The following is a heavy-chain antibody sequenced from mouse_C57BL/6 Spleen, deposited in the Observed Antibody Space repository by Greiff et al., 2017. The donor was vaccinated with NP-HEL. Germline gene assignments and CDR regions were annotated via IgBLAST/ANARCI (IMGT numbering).Heavy chain of an antibody. D-gene: IGHD4-1*01. Sequence: QVTLKVSGAELMKPGASVKLSCKATGYTFTGYWIEWVKQRPGHGLEWIGEILPGSGSTNYNEKFKGKATFTADKSSNTAYMQLSSLTSEDSAIYYCARGVLGRGFAYWGQGTLVTVSA. CDR3: ARGVLGRGFAY. CDR2: ILPGSGST. J-gene: IGHJ3*01. V-gene: IGHV1-9*01. CDR1: GYTFTGYW.